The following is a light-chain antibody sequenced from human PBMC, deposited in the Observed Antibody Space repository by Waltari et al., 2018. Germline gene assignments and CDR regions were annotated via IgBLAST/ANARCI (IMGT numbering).Light chain of an antibody. V-gene: IGLV2-8*01. CDR1: RSDVXRYDF. Sequence: QSALTPPPSASGXPGKSVTISCTGTRSDVXRYDFVSWYQQHPGKVPKLIIYEVNRRPSGVPDRFSGSKSGNTASLTVSGLRAXDEADYYCSSYAGTNNXVFGGGTKLTVL. J-gene: IGLJ3*02. CDR3: SSYAGTNNXV. CDR2: EVN.